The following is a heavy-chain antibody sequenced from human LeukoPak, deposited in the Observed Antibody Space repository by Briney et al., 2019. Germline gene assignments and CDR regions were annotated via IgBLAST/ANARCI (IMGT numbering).Heavy chain of an antibody. J-gene: IGHJ4*02. CDR2: IYYSGST. V-gene: IGHV4-59*08. CDR1: GGSISSYY. D-gene: IGHD3-3*01. CDR3: ARHANVRFLEWLSEAIDY. Sequence: SETLSLTCTVSGGSISSYYWSWIRQPPGKGLEWIGYIYYSGSTNYNPSLKSRVTVSVDTSKNQFSLKLSSVTAADTAVYYCARHANVRFLEWLSEAIDYWGRGTLVTVSA.